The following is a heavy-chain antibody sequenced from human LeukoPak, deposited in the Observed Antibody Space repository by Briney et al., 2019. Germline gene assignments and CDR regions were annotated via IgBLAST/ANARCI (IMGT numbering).Heavy chain of an antibody. Sequence: PSETLSLTCTVPGGSISRYHWSWVRQAPGKGLEWVSYISSRGSYTYYADSVKGRFTISRDNASNSLYLQMNSLRAEDTAVYYCARIDAFDIWGQGTMVTVSS. V-gene: IGHV3-21*06. CDR3: ARIDAFDI. J-gene: IGHJ3*02. CDR2: ISSRGSYT. CDR1: GGSISRYH.